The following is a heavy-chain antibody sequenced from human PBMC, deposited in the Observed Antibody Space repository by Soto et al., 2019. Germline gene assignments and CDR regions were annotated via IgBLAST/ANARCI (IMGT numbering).Heavy chain of an antibody. CDR2: FIPILDMA. Sequence: QVQVVQSGAEVKKPESSVKVSCKPSGCTFNTYTVNWVRLAPGHGLEWMGRFIPILDMANYAQKFQDRVTITADISTFTAYMELNSLTSDDTAVYYCAITYCRDNSCPRDFDFWGPGTRVTVSS. V-gene: IGHV1-69*02. D-gene: IGHD2-21*01. CDR1: GCTFNTYT. J-gene: IGHJ4*02. CDR3: AITYCRDNSCPRDFDF.